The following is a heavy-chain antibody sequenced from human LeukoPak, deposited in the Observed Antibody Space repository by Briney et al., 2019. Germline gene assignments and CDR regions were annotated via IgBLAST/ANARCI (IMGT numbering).Heavy chain of an antibody. CDR3: ARFGYYDSSGYYEDYYYYMDV. J-gene: IGHJ6*03. CDR2: IYYSGST. Sequence: SETLSLTCTVSGGSISSYYWSWIRQPPGKGLEWIGYIYYSGSTNYNPSLKSRVTISVDTSKNQFSLKLSSVTAADTAVYYCARFGYYDSSGYYEDYYYYMDVWGKGTTVTVSS. V-gene: IGHV4-59*01. CDR1: GGSISSYY. D-gene: IGHD3-22*01.